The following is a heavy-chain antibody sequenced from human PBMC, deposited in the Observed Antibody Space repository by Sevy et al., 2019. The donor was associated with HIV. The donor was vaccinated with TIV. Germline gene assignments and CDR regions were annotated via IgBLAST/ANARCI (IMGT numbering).Heavy chain of an antibody. CDR1: GFTFHDYG. J-gene: IGHJ4*02. D-gene: IGHD6-13*01. CDR2: ITGNSDNI. Sequence: GGSLRLSCAASGFTFHDYGMHWVRQAPGKGLEWVAGITGNSDNIGYAASAKGRFTISRDNAKNSLYLQMNGLRAEDTALYYCAKVRKAATGTGFFDYWGQGTLVTVSS. CDR3: AKVRKAATGTGFFDY. V-gene: IGHV3-9*01.